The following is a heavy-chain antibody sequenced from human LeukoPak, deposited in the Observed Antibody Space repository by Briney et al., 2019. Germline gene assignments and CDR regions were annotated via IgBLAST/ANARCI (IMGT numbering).Heavy chain of an antibody. J-gene: IGHJ4*02. D-gene: IGHD2-2*01. CDR3: AKAWSYCSSTSCSAPGY. Sequence: PGGSLRLSCAASGFTFNNYGMHWVRQAPGKGLEWVAFIWYDGSNKYYADSVKGRFTISRDNSKNTLYLQMSSLRAGDTAVYYCAKAWSYCSSTSCSAPGYWGQGTLVTVSS. CDR1: GFTFNNYG. CDR2: IWYDGSNK. V-gene: IGHV3-30*02.